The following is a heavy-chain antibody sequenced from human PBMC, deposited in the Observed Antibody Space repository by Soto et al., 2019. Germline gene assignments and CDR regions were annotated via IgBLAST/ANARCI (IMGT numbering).Heavy chain of an antibody. D-gene: IGHD6-13*01. CDR2: IYYSGST. V-gene: IGHV4-31*03. Sequence: SETLSLTCTVSGVSISSGGYYWSWIRQHPGKGLQWIGNIYYSGSTNYSPSLKSRIIISLDTSKNQFSLKLSSVTAADTAVYFCARYRISGSWSKFDYWGQGTLVTVSS. J-gene: IGHJ4*02. CDR3: ARYRISGSWSKFDY. CDR1: GVSISSGGYY.